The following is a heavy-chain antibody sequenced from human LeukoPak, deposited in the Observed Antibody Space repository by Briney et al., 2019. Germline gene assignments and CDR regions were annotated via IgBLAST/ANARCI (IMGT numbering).Heavy chain of an antibody. CDR3: AKGGHYDSSGCVDY. CDR1: GFTFSTYE. Sequence: GGSLGLSCAASGFTFSTYEMNWVRQAPGKGLEWVSYISSSGSSIYYADSVKGRFTISRDNSKNSLYLQMNSLRTEDTALYYCAKGGHYDSSGCVDYWGQGTLVTVSS. V-gene: IGHV3-48*03. J-gene: IGHJ4*02. D-gene: IGHD3-22*01. CDR2: ISSSGSSI.